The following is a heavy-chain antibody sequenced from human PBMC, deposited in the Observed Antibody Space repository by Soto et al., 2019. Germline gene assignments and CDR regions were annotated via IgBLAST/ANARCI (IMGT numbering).Heavy chain of an antibody. CDR1: GYTFTNSD. V-gene: IGHV1-8*01. Sequence: QVQLVQSGAEVKKPGASVKVSCKASGYTFTNSDINWVRQAPGQGLEWMGWMNPDSGHAAYAQKFQGRVPLTTRTSTSTVYMEMRSLGSEETAVYYCARRPHCSGGICYYGLDNWGQGTLVTVSS. D-gene: IGHD2-15*01. CDR2: MNPDSGHA. J-gene: IGHJ4*02. CDR3: ARRPHCSGGICYYGLDN.